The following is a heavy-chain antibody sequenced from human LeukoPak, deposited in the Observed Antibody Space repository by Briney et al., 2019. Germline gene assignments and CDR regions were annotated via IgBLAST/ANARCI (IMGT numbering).Heavy chain of an antibody. D-gene: IGHD1-26*01. Sequence: GGFLRLSCTASGFTFSSYSMNWVRQAPGKGLEWVSSISSSSSYIYYADSVKGRFTISRDNAKNSLYLQMNSLRAEDTAVYYCARTVWELPGAFDIWGQGTMVTVSS. CDR1: GFTFSSYS. CDR3: ARTVWELPGAFDI. J-gene: IGHJ3*02. CDR2: ISSSSSYI. V-gene: IGHV3-21*01.